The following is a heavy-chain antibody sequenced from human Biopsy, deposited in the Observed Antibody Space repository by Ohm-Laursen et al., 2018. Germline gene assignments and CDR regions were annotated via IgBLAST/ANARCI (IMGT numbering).Heavy chain of an antibody. V-gene: IGHV3-9*03. D-gene: IGHD2/OR15-2a*01. CDR1: GFKFDDYA. CDR3: ARDISPSTCPENTLDI. Sequence: SLRLSCTAAGFKFDDYAMHWVRQTPGKGLEWVSGMSRNNGFIGYADSVRGRFTISRDNGQNSLYLQMNNLITKDMAVYYCARDISPSTCPENTLDIWGQGTMVTVSS. CDR2: MSRNNGFI. J-gene: IGHJ3*02.